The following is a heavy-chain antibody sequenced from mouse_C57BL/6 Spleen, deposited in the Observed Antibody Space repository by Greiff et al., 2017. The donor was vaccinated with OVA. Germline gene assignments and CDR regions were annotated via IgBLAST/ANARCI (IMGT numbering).Heavy chain of an antibody. Sequence: VQLPQPGAELVKPGASVKLSCKASGYTFTSYWMQWVKQRPGQGLEWIGEIDPSDSYTNYNQKFKGKATLTVDTSSSTAYMQLSSLTSEDSAVYYCARGLYFDVWGTGTTVTVSS. CDR2: IDPSDSYT. J-gene: IGHJ1*03. V-gene: IGHV1-50*01. CDR3: ARGLYFDV. CDR1: GYTFTSYW.